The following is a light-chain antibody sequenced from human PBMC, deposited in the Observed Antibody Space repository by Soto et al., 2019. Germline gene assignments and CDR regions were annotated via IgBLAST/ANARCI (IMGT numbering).Light chain of an antibody. CDR1: QSIERY. Sequence: DIQMTQSPSTLSASVGDRVSITCRASQSIERYLAWYQQKPGKAPNLLIYDASSLERGVPSRFSGRGSGTEFTLTISSLQPDDFATYYDQQLKSSTWTFGQGTKVEIK. CDR2: DAS. CDR3: QQLKSSTWT. J-gene: IGKJ1*01. V-gene: IGKV1-5*01.